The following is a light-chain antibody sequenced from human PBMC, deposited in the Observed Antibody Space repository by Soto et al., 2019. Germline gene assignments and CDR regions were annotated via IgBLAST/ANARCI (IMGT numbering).Light chain of an antibody. CDR3: LQDHDYPRT. V-gene: IGKV1-6*01. CDR2: AAS. J-gene: IGKJ1*01. Sequence: AIQMTQSPSSLSASVGDRVIITCRASQAIRNELSWYQQKPGKAPELLIHAASTLQTGVPSRFSGGGSGTDFTLTISGLQPEDFATYYCLQDHDYPRTFGQGSKVEIK. CDR1: QAIRNE.